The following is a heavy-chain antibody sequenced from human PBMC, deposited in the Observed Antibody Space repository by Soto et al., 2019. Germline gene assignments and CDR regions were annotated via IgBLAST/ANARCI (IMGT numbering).Heavy chain of an antibody. CDR3: XXXXXXNYREYYFXY. CDR2: IYYSGST. Sequence: QVQLQESGPGLVKPSQTLSLTCTVSGGSISSGDYYWSWIRQPPGKGLEWIGYIYYSGSTYYNPSLKSRVTISVDTSKNQFSLKLSSVTAADTAXXXXXXXXXXNYREYYFXYWGQGTX. CDR1: GGSISSGDYY. J-gene: IGHJ4*02. D-gene: IGHD4-4*01. V-gene: IGHV4-30-4*01.